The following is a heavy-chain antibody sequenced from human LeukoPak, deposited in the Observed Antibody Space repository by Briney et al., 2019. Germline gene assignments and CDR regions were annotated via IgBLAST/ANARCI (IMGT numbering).Heavy chain of an antibody. J-gene: IGHJ4*02. CDR1: GFTFSSYW. D-gene: IGHD3-10*01. CDR2: IKQDGSEK. V-gene: IGHV3-7*01. CDR3: ARAPGMVRGVIHDY. Sequence: GGSLRLSCAASGFTFSSYWMSWVRQAPGKGLEWVANIKQDGSEKYYVDSVKGRFTISRDNAKNSLYLQMNSLRAEDTAVYYCARAPGMVRGVIHDYWGQGTLVTVSS.